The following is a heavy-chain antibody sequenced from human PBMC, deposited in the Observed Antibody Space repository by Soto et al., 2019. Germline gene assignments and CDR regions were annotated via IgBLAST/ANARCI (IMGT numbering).Heavy chain of an antibody. V-gene: IGHV1-69*05. D-gene: IGHD1-1*01. J-gene: IGHJ5*02. CDR3: AADAAPTDPYKWFDP. Sequence: GASVKVSCKASGGTFSSYAISWVRQAPGQRLEWMGEIIPIFGTANYAQKFQDRVTITRDMSTSTAYMELSNLRSEDTAVYYCAADAAPTDPYKWFDPWGQGTMVTVSS. CDR1: GGTFSSYA. CDR2: IIPIFGTA.